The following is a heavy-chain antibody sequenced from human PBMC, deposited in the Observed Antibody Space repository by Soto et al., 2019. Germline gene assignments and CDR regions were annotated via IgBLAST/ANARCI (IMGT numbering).Heavy chain of an antibody. CDR1: GGTFSSYA. CDR2: IIPIFGTA. CDR3: AHSTVPPLRVPKYFQH. Sequence: QVQLVQSGAEVKKPGSSVKVSCKASGGTFSSYAISWVRQAPGQGLEWMGGIIPIFGTANYAQKCQGSVTIPADESTSPAYMELSSLRSEDTAVYYCAHSTVPPLRVPKYFQHWGQGTLVTVSS. D-gene: IGHD4-17*01. V-gene: IGHV1-69*12. J-gene: IGHJ1*01.